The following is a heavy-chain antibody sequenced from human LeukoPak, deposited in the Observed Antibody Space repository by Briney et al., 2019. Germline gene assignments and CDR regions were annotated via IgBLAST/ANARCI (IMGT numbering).Heavy chain of an antibody. Sequence: GGSLRLSCSASGFSFIDFAMHWVRQAPGKGLEWVAVISHDSKTKYHAESVKGRFTISRDNSKNTVYLQMNTLRAEDTAVYYCAKMDWNDHYFDFWGQGTLVTVSS. D-gene: IGHD1-1*01. CDR1: GFSFIDFA. CDR2: ISHDSKTK. CDR3: AKMDWNDHYFDF. J-gene: IGHJ4*02. V-gene: IGHV3-30*07.